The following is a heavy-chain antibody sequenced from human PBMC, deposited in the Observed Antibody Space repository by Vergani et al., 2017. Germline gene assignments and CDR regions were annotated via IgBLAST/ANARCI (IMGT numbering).Heavy chain of an antibody. D-gene: IGHD6-19*01. J-gene: IGHJ3*02. Sequence: QVQLVQSGAEVKKPGASVKVSCKASGYTFTSYYMHWVRQAPGQGLEWMGIINPSGGSTSYAQKYQGRVTMTRDTTTSTVYMELSILRSENTAVYYCASGYSSLGAFDIWGQGTLVTVSS. CDR2: INPSGGST. CDR1: GYTFTSYY. CDR3: ASGYSSLGAFDI. V-gene: IGHV1-46*01.